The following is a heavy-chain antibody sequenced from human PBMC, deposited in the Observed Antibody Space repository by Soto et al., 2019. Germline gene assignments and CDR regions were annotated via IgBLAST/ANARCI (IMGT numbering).Heavy chain of an antibody. J-gene: IGHJ4*02. Sequence: SETLSLTCTVSGGSVSSGHYYWSWIRQSPGKGLEWIGHINYSGSTNSNPSLKSRVSISVDTSKNQFSLNLSSVTAADTAVYYCASLAWGYDFGSRYYFLDFRAQGTLDTVSS. CDR1: GGSVSSGHYY. V-gene: IGHV4-61*01. CDR2: INYSGST. CDR3: ASLAWGYDFGSRYYFLDF. D-gene: IGHD3-3*01.